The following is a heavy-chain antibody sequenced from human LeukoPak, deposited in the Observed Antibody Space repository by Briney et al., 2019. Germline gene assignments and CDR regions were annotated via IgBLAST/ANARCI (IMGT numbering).Heavy chain of an antibody. V-gene: IGHV3-23*01. Sequence: GGSLRLSCAASGFTFSSYAMSWVRQAPGKGLERVSAISGSGGSTYYADSVKGRFTISRDNSKNTLYLQMNSLRAEDTAVYYCAKVPLLWFGESYYYYGMDVWGQGTTVTVSS. J-gene: IGHJ6*02. CDR1: GFTFSSYA. CDR3: AKVPLLWFGESYYYYGMDV. D-gene: IGHD3-10*01. CDR2: ISGSGGST.